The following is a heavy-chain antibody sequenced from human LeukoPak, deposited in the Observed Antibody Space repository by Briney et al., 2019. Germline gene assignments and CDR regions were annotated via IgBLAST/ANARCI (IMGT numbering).Heavy chain of an antibody. CDR2: ISGSGGST. J-gene: IGHJ4*02. D-gene: IGHD2-15*01. CDR1: GFTFSSYA. Sequence: PGGSLRLSCAASGFTFSSYAMSWVRQAPGKGLEWVSAISGSGGSTYYADSVKGRFTISRDNSKNTLYLQMNSLRAEDTAVYYCARGVLLIGIFDYWGQGTLVTVSS. V-gene: IGHV3-23*01. CDR3: ARGVLLIGIFDY.